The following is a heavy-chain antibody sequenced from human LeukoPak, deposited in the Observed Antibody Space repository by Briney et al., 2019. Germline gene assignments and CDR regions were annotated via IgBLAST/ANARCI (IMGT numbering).Heavy chain of an antibody. CDR3: ARVLWFGELVFGAFDI. Sequence: GASVKVSCKASGGTFSSYAISWVRQAPGQGLEWMGGIIPIFGTANYAQKFQGRVTMTRDTSISTAYMELSRLRSDDTAVYYCARVLWFGELVFGAFDIWGQGTMVTVSS. CDR2: IIPIFGTA. D-gene: IGHD3-10*01. CDR1: GGTFSSYA. V-gene: IGHV1-69*05. J-gene: IGHJ3*02.